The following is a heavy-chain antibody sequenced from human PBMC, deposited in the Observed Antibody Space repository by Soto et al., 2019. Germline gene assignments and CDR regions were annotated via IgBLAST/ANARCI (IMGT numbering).Heavy chain of an antibody. V-gene: IGHV2-5*02. D-gene: IGHD5-12*01. CDR3: AHFSSAHKAVATNDAFDI. J-gene: IGHJ3*02. CDR2: IYWDDDK. Sequence: QITLKESGPTLVKPTLTLTLTCTFSGFSLSTSGVGVGWIRQPPGKALEWLALIYWDDDKRYSPSLKSRLTITKDTSKNQVVLTMTNMDPVDTATYYCAHFSSAHKAVATNDAFDIWGQGTMVTVSS. CDR1: GFSLSTSGVG.